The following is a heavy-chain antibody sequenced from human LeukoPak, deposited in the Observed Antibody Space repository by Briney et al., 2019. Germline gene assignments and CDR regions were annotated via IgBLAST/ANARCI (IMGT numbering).Heavy chain of an antibody. D-gene: IGHD3-22*01. CDR1: GFTFSDYY. Sequence: GGSLRPSCAASGFTFSDYYMSWLRQAPGKGLEWVSYISSSGSTIYYADSVKGRFTISRDNAKNSLYLQMNSLRAEDTAVYYCASGAYDSSGYPAHFDCWGQGTLVTVSS. CDR2: ISSSGSTI. CDR3: ASGAYDSSGYPAHFDC. V-gene: IGHV3-11*01. J-gene: IGHJ4*02.